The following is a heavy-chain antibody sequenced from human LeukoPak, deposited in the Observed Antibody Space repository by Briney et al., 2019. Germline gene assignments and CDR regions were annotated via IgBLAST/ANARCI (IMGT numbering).Heavy chain of an antibody. CDR3: ARATYCSSTSCYMGKGNFDY. CDR2: INHMGST. CDR1: GGTFSVYY. Sequence: SEALSLTCVVYGGTFSVYYWCWIPQPPGQGVEWIGEINHMGSTNYNPSLKSRVTISVDTSKNQCSLNVSSVTAADTAAYYCARATYCSSTSCYMGKGNFDYWGQGTLVTVSS. V-gene: IGHV4-34*01. D-gene: IGHD2-2*02. J-gene: IGHJ4*02.